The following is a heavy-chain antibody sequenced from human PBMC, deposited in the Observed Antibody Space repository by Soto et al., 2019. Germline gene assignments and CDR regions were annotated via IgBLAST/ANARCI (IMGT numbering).Heavy chain of an antibody. CDR3: ASGKDYAEGGY. J-gene: IGHJ4*02. D-gene: IGHD4-17*01. V-gene: IGHV3-48*02. CDR2: ISSSSSTI. Sequence: EVQLVESGGGLVQPGGSLRLSCAASGFTFSSYSMNWVRQAPGKGLEWVSYISSSSSTIYYADSVKGRFTISRDNAKNSRDLQMNSLRDEDTAVYYCASGKDYAEGGYWGQGTLVTVSS. CDR1: GFTFSSYS.